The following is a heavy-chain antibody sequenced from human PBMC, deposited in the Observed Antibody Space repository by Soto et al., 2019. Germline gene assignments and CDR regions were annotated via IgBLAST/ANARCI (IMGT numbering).Heavy chain of an antibody. Sequence: QVQLVESGGGVVQPGRSLRLSCTSSIVTINVYGIQWVRQAPGKGLEWVAFISNDGRTQYYADSVKGRFTISRDYSKNTVDLQMNSLRNEETAVYYCATDIWSGDYKWFDSWGPGTLVTVSS. CDR1: IVTINVYG. V-gene: IGHV3-30*03. CDR3: ATDIWSGDYKWFDS. CDR2: ISNDGRTQ. J-gene: IGHJ5*01. D-gene: IGHD3-3*01.